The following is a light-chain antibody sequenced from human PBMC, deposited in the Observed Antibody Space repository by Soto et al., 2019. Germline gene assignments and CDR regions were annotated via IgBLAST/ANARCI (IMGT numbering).Light chain of an antibody. J-gene: IGLJ2*01. V-gene: IGLV2-8*01. Sequence: QSALTQPPSASGSPGQSVTISCTGTSSDVGGYKYVSWYQQHPGKAPKLMIYEVSKWPSGVPDRFSGSKSGNTASLTVAGLQAEDEADYYCSSYAGSNNVVFGGGTQLTVL. CDR1: SSDVGGYKY. CDR2: EVS. CDR3: SSYAGSNNVV.